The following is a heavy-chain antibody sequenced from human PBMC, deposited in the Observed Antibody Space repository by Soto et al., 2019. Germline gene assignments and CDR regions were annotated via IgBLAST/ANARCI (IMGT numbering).Heavy chain of an antibody. Sequence: NPSETLSLTCTVSGCSISSSSYYWGWIRQPPGKGLEWIGSIYYSGSTYYNPSLKSRVTISVDTSKNQFSLKLSSVTAADTAVYYCASTTNSGSYENWFDPWGQGTLVTVSS. CDR2: IYYSGST. CDR3: ASTTNSGSYENWFDP. V-gene: IGHV4-39*01. D-gene: IGHD1-26*01. CDR1: GCSISSSSYY. J-gene: IGHJ5*02.